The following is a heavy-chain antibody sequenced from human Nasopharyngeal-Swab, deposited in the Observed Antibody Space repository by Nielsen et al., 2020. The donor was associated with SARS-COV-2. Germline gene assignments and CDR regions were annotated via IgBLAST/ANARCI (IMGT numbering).Heavy chain of an antibody. V-gene: IGHV1-3*01. D-gene: IGHD1-26*01. CDR3: ARSGTVGAPGLDY. CDR1: GYTFTSYA. Sequence: ASVKVSCKPSGYTFTSYAINWVRQAPGQGLEWMGWINAGTGNREYSQKFQGRVTISTDTSASTAYMELGGLTSEDTAVYYCARSGTVGAPGLDYWGQGTLVTVSS. CDR2: INAGTGNR. J-gene: IGHJ4*02.